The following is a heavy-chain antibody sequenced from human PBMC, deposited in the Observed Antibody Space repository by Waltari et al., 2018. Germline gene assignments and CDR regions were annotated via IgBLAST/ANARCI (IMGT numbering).Heavy chain of an antibody. CDR3: ALDTGALWMDV. J-gene: IGHJ6*02. V-gene: IGHV1-46*01. Sequence: QVQLVQSGAEVKKPGASVKISCKTSEYTFTSSYIHWVRQAPGQGLEWMGRINPSVGSTIYAQKFQGRVTMTRDTSTSTIYMELSSLRSEDTAVYYCALDTGALWMDVWGQGTTVTVSS. CDR1: EYTFTSSY. D-gene: IGHD2-21*01. CDR2: INPSVGST.